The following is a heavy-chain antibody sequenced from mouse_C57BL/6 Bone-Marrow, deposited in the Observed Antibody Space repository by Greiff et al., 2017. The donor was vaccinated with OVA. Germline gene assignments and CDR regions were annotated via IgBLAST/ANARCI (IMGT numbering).Heavy chain of an antibody. CDR1: GYTFTSYW. CDR3: ARADYGSSYGY. CDR2: IDPSDSSP. J-gene: IGHJ2*01. Sequence: QVQLQQPGAELVMPGASVKLSCKASGYTFTSYWMHWVKQRPGQGLEWIGEIDPSDSSPNYNQKFKGKSTLTVDKSSSTAYMQLSSLASEDSAVYYCARADYGSSYGYWGQGTTLTVSS. V-gene: IGHV1-69*01. D-gene: IGHD1-1*01.